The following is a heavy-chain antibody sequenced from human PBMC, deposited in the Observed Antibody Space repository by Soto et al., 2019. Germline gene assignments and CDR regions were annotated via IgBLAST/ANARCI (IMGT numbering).Heavy chain of an antibody. CDR1: GTFSSYS. Sequence: QGQLVQSGAEVGKPGSSVKVSCRGTFSSYSISWVRQAPGQGLEWMGGITPLFGTTTYAQKFQGRVTITADASTNTAYMELSSLRYDDTAVYYCARGPDYGDHGGWLDPWGQGTLVTVSS. CDR3: ARGPDYGDHGGWLDP. D-gene: IGHD4-17*01. J-gene: IGHJ5*02. V-gene: IGHV1-69*01. CDR2: ITPLFGTT.